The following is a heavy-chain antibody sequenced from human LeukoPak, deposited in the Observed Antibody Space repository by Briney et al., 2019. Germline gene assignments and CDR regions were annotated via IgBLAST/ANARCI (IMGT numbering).Heavy chain of an antibody. CDR2: IYSAGST. D-gene: IGHD2-2*01. V-gene: IGHV3-53*01. J-gene: IGHJ3*02. CDR3: ARGEYRAFDI. CDR1: GFIVSNNY. Sequence: PGGSPRLSCAASGFIVSNNYMTWVRQAPGKGLEWVSIIYSAGSTYYADSVKGRFTISRDNSKNTLYLQMNSLRADDTAVYYCARGEYRAFDIWGQGTMVTVSS.